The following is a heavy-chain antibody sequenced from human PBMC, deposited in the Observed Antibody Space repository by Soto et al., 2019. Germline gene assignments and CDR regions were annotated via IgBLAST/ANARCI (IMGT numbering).Heavy chain of an antibody. CDR1: GGYISCSTCF. V-gene: IGHV4-39*01. D-gene: IGHD6-6*01. CDR3: ARTPRSSAYDY. CDR2: VHYNGDT. Sequence: SGTQSLTCPVSGGYISCSTCFWGWNRQPPGKGLEWIVTVHYNGDTYFSPSLNSRVTISIDASTNQFSLKLSSVTTADTAIYFCARTPRSSAYDYWSQGTLVTVSS. J-gene: IGHJ4*02.